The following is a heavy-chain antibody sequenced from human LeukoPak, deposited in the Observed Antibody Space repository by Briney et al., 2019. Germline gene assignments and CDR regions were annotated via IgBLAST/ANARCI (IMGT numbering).Heavy chain of an antibody. CDR2: TYYSGNT. D-gene: IGHD6-19*01. J-gene: IGHJ4*02. V-gene: IGHV4-59*01. CDR3: ATSYSSGGGDYFDY. CDR1: GGSIRSYY. Sequence: PSETLSLTCSVSGGSIRSYYCSWIQQPSGKGLEWIGYTYYSGNTNYSPSLKSRVTISVDTSKNQFSLKLSSVTAADTAVYYCATSYSSGGGDYFDYWGQGTLVTVSS.